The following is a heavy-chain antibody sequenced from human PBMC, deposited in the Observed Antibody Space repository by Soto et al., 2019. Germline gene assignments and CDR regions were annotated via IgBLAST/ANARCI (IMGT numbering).Heavy chain of an antibody. Sequence: QVQLVQSGAEVKKPGSSVKVSCKASGGTFSSYAISWVRQAPGQGLEWMGGIIPIFDTADYAQKFQGRVTITADESTMTAYMELSSLITENPAVYYCASHGITGTWVCYYGMDVWGQGTTVTSSS. CDR1: GGTFSSYA. CDR3: ASHGITGTWVCYYGMDV. V-gene: IGHV1-69*12. D-gene: IGHD1-7*01. CDR2: IIPIFDTA. J-gene: IGHJ6*02.